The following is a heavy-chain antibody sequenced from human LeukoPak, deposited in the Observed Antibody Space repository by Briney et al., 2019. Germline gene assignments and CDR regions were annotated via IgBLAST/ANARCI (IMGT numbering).Heavy chain of an antibody. D-gene: IGHD2-2*01. Sequence: ASVKVSCKASGYTLTGYYMHWVRQAPGQGLEWMGWINPNSGGTNYAQKFQGRVTMTRDTSISTAYMELSRLRSDDTAVYYCARDGVVVPAARSYYYGMDVWGQGTTVTVSS. CDR1: GYTLTGYY. V-gene: IGHV1-2*02. J-gene: IGHJ6*02. CDR3: ARDGVVVPAARSYYYGMDV. CDR2: INPNSGGT.